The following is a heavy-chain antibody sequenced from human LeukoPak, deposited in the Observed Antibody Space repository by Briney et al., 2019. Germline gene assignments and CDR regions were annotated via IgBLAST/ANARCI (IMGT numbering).Heavy chain of an antibody. Sequence: GGSLRHSCAASGFTFSSYAMHWVRQAPGKGLEWVAVISYDGSNKYYADSVKGRFTISRDNSKNTLYLQMNSLRAEDTAVYYCARAYDSSGYYVYWGQGTLVTVSS. CDR3: ARAYDSSGYYVY. V-gene: IGHV3-30-3*01. J-gene: IGHJ4*02. CDR2: ISYDGSNK. CDR1: GFTFSSYA. D-gene: IGHD3-22*01.